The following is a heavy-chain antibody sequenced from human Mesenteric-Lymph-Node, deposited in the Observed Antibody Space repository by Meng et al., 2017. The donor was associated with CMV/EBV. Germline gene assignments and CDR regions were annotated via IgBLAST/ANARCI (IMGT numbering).Heavy chain of an antibody. CDR2: INPVSGDT. V-gene: IGHV1-2*02. Sequence: ASVKVSCKASGYTFTHYYMHWVRQAPGQGLEWMGWINPVSGDTNYAQKFQGRVTMTGDTSITTAYMELSRLRSDDTAVYYCAIGYTEYQQVFYYYYGMDVWGQGTTVTVSS. CDR3: AIGYTEYQQVFYYYYGMDV. J-gene: IGHJ6*02. CDR1: GYTFTHYY. D-gene: IGHD1-14*01.